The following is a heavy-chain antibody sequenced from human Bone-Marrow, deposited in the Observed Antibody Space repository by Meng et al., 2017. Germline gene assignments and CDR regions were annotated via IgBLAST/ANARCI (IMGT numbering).Heavy chain of an antibody. CDR1: GFTFRDYY. CDR3: ARNVGGVGIDY. D-gene: IGHD1-26*01. CDR2: ISSSGSTI. Sequence: VELLGFGGGLVKLGGSFSLSCVASGFTFRDYYMSWICQAPGKGLEWVSYISSSGSTIYYADSVKGRFTISRDNAKNSLYLQMNSLRAEDTAVYYCARNVGGVGIDYWGQGTLVTVSS. V-gene: IGHV3-11*01. J-gene: IGHJ4*02.